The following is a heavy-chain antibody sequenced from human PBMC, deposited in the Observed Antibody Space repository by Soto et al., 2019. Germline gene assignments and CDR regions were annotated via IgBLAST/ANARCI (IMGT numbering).Heavy chain of an antibody. Sequence: PGGSLRLSCAASGFTFNNFGMHWVRQAPGKGLEWVTIIWNDGKNTDYTDSVKGRFTVSRDNSKNTLYLQMNNLRVEDTAVYYCARDDSSGWTQDYWGQGTLVTVSS. D-gene: IGHD6-19*01. CDR1: GFTFNNFG. CDR2: IWNDGKNT. J-gene: IGHJ4*02. CDR3: ARDDSSGWTQDY. V-gene: IGHV3-33*01.